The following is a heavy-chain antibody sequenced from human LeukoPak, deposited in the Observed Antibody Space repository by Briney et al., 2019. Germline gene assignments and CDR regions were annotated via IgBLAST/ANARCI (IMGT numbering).Heavy chain of an antibody. CDR2: ISGSGGST. CDR3: AKAEKKGSSRPFNY. D-gene: IGHD6-19*01. Sequence: PGGSLRLSCAASGFTFSSYAMSWVRQAPGKGLQWVSGISGSGGSTYYADSVKGRFTISRGNSMNTLFLQMNSLRAEDTAVYYCAKAEKKGSSRPFNYWGQGSLLTVSS. V-gene: IGHV3-23*01. CDR1: GFTFSSYA. J-gene: IGHJ4*02.